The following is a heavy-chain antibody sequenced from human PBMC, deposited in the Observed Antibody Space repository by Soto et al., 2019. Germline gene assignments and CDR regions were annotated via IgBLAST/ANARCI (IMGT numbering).Heavy chain of an antibody. V-gene: IGHV3-49*04. CDR1: GFTFGDYA. Sequence: GGSLRLSCTASGFTFGDYAMSWVRQAPGKGLEWVGFIRSKAYGGTTEYAASVKGRFTISRDDSKSIAYLQMNSLKTEDTAVYYCTREGYSSSTYYYYYGMDVWGQGTTVTVSS. D-gene: IGHD6-6*01. CDR3: TREGYSSSTYYYYYGMDV. CDR2: IRSKAYGGTT. J-gene: IGHJ6*02.